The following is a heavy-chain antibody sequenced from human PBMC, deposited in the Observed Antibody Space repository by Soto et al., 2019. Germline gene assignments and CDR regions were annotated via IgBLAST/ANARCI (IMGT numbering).Heavy chain of an antibody. CDR2: INPNSGGT. Sequence: GASVKVSCKASGYTFTGYYMHWVLQAPGQGLEWMGWINPNSGGTNYAQKFQGRVTMTRDTSISTAYMELSRLRSDDTAVYYCARVPGGVGSGSFSYYYYGMDVWGQGTTVTVS. CDR3: ARVPGGVGSGSFSYYYYGMDV. CDR1: GYTFTGYY. J-gene: IGHJ6*02. D-gene: IGHD3-10*01. V-gene: IGHV1-2*02.